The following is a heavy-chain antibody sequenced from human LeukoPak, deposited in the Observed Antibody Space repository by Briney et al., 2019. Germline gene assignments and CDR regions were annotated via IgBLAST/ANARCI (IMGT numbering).Heavy chain of an antibody. CDR3: ARHCCSGPAKRVFDI. CDR2: ISYSGDT. D-gene: IGHD2-15*01. J-gene: IGHJ3*02. V-gene: IGHV4-39*01. CDR1: GGSIISSDYH. Sequence: SETLSLTCTVSGGSIISSDYHWGWVRQPPGKGLEWIGTISYSGDTDYNPSLRSRVTISVDTSNNQFSLRLGSVTAADTAVYHCARHCCSGPAKRVFDIWGQGTMVTVSS.